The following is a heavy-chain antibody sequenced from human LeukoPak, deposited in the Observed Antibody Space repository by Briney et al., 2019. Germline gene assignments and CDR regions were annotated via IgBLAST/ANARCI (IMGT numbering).Heavy chain of an antibody. CDR2: ISAYNGNT. CDR3: ARDLGCSSTSCYTTALYYYYYYGMDV. Sequence: ASVKVSCKASGYTFISYNTNWVRQAPGQGLEWMGWISAYNGNTNYAQKLQGRVTMTTDTSTSTAYMELRSLRSDDTAVYYCARDLGCSSTSCYTTALYYYYYYGMDVWGQGTTVTVSS. D-gene: IGHD2-2*02. V-gene: IGHV1-18*01. J-gene: IGHJ6*02. CDR1: GYTFISYN.